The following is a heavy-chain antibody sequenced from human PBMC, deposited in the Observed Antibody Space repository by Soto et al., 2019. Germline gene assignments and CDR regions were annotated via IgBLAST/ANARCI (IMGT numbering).Heavy chain of an antibody. CDR3: ARERIAVAGLYYFDY. Sequence: VQLLESGGGLVQPGGSLRLSCAASGFTFSSYGMHWVRQAPGKGLEWVAVIWYDGSNKYYADSVKGRFTISRDNSKNTLYLQMNSLRAEDTAVYYCARERIAVAGLYYFDYWGQGTLVTVSS. J-gene: IGHJ4*02. V-gene: IGHV3-33*01. CDR2: IWYDGSNK. D-gene: IGHD6-19*01. CDR1: GFTFSSYG.